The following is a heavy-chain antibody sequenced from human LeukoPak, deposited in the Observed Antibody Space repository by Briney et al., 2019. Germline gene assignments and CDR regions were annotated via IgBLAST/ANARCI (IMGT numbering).Heavy chain of an antibody. CDR2: ISCYNGDT. J-gene: IGHJ4*02. Sequence: ASVKVSCKASGYTFNHHGISWVRQAPGQGLEWMGWISCYNGDTMYAQNVQGRVTMTADTSTRTAYIELRSLRSDDTAMYYCARDPSNSSGYHAHFDSWGQGTLVTVPS. CDR1: GYTFNHHG. CDR3: ARDPSNSSGYHAHFDS. D-gene: IGHD3-22*01. V-gene: IGHV1-18*01.